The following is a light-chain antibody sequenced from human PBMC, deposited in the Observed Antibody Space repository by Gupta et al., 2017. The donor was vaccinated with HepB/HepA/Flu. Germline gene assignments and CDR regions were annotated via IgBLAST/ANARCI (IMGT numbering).Light chain of an antibody. V-gene: IGKV1-5*03. J-gene: IGKJ1*01. CDR1: QSISSW. CDR2: KAS. Sequence: DIQMTQSPSALSASVGDRVTITCRASQSISSWLAWYQQKPGKAPKLLLYKASSLESGVPSRFSGSGSGTEFTLTISILQPDDFATYYCQQDNSYSGTFGQGTKVEIK. CDR3: QQDNSYSGT.